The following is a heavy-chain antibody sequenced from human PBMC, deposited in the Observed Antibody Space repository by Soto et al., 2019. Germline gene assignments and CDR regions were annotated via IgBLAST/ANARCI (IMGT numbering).Heavy chain of an antibody. CDR3: ARDMREEQRYYDSSGYYY. D-gene: IGHD3-22*01. CDR1: GFTFSSYA. Sequence: PEASLRLSCAASGFTFSSYAMHWVRQAPGKGLEWVAVISYEGSNKYYADTVKGRFTISRDNSKNTLYLQMNSLRAEDTAVYYCARDMREEQRYYDSSGYYYWGQGT. V-gene: IGHV3-30-3*01. J-gene: IGHJ4*02. CDR2: ISYEGSNK.